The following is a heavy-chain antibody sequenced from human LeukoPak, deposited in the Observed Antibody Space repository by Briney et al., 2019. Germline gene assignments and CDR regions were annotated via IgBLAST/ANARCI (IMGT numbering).Heavy chain of an antibody. CDR3: AKDGFDYYDSSGYYYFDY. V-gene: IGHV3-23*01. D-gene: IGHD3-22*01. J-gene: IGHJ4*02. CDR1: GFMFSNHA. CDR2: ISTRGGGT. Sequence: GGSLRLSCAGSGFMFSNHAMSWVRQAPGKGLEWVSGISTRGGGTYYADSVKGRFTISRDNSKNTLYLQMKSLRAEDTAVYYCAKDGFDYYDSSGYYYFDYGGQGTLVTVSS.